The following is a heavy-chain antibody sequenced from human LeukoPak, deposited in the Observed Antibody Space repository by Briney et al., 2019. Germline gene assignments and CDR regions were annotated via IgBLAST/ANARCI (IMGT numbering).Heavy chain of an antibody. D-gene: IGHD2-2*03. CDR2: INHSGST. CDR3: ASGWIFSPGY. V-gene: IGHV4-34*01. J-gene: IGHJ4*02. Sequence: SETLSLTCAVYGGSFSGYYWSWIRQPPGKGLEWIGEINHSGSTNYNPSLKSRVTISVDTSKNQFSLKLSSVTAADTAVYYCASGWIFSPGYWGQGTLVTVSS. CDR1: GGSFSGYY.